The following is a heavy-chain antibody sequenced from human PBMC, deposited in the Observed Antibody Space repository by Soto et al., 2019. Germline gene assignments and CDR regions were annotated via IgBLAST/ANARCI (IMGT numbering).Heavy chain of an antibody. J-gene: IGHJ6*02. V-gene: IGHV1-69*01. Sequence: QVQLVQSGAEVKKPGSSVKVSCKASGGTFSSYAISWVRQAPGQGLEWMGGIIPISDTTNYAQKFQGRVTITAVESTSTAYMELSSLRSEDTAVYYCARSQGSSTSLEIYYYYYYGMDVLGQGTTVTVSS. CDR1: GGTFSSYA. CDR3: ARSQGSSTSLEIYYYYYYGMDV. D-gene: IGHD2-2*01. CDR2: IIPISDTT.